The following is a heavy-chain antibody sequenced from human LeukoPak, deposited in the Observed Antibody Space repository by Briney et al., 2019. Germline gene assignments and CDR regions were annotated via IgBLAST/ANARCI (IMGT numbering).Heavy chain of an antibody. J-gene: IGHJ4*02. D-gene: IGHD3-22*01. CDR3: ARDASTYYDSSGYSY. CDR2: INTNTGNP. CDR1: GYTFTSYA. Sequence: RASVKVSCKASGYTFTSYAMNWVRQAPGQGLEWMGWINTNTGNPTYAQGFTGRFVFSLDTSVSTAYLQISSLKAEDTAVYYCARDASTYYDSSGYSYWGQGTLVTVSS. V-gene: IGHV7-4-1*02.